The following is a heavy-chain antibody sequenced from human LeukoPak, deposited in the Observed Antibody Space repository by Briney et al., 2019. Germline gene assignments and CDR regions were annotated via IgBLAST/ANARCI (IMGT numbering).Heavy chain of an antibody. Sequence: GSLRLSCAASGFTFSSYGIHWVRQAPGKGLEWVAFIRHDGSNKYYADSVKGRFTISRDNSKNTLYLQMNSLRAEDTAVYYCARDQQQLRGGGAFDIWGQGTMVTVSS. CDR3: ARDQQQLRGGGAFDI. V-gene: IGHV3-30*02. D-gene: IGHD6-13*01. CDR1: GFTFSSYG. CDR2: IRHDGSNK. J-gene: IGHJ3*02.